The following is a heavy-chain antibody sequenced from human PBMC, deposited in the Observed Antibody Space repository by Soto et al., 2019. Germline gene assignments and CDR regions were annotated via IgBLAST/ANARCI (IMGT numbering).Heavy chain of an antibody. Sequence: QVQLVQSGAEVKKPGSSVKVSCKASGGTFSSYAISWVRQAPGQGLEWMGGIIPIFGTANYAQKFQGRVTITADKSTSTAYRELSSLRSEDTAVYYCARSYWDFWSGYQNGDYYGMDVWGQGTTVTVSS. CDR3: ARSYWDFWSGYQNGDYYGMDV. CDR1: GGTFSSYA. J-gene: IGHJ6*02. CDR2: IIPIFGTA. V-gene: IGHV1-69*06. D-gene: IGHD3-3*02.